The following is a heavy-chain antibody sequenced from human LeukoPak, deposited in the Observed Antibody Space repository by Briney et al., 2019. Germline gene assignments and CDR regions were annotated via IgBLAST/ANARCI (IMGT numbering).Heavy chain of an antibody. J-gene: IGHJ4*02. D-gene: IGHD5-18*01. CDR3: ARDRIQLWSHDY. CDR1: GFTFGDYV. V-gene: IGHV3-7*04. CDR2: IKPDGSEK. Sequence: GGSLRLSCTASGFTFGDYVMSWVRQAPGKGLEWVANIKPDGSEKYYVDSVKGRFTISRENAKNSLYLQMNSLRAEDTAVYYCARDRIQLWSHDYWGQGTLVTVSS.